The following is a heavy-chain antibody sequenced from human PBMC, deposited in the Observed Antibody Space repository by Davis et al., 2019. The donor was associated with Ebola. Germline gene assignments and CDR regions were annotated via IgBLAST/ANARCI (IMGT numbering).Heavy chain of an antibody. CDR3: AREDEQQLGPPNYYYYYGMDV. CDR2: MNPNSGNT. Sequence: ASVKVSCKASGYTFTSYDINWVRQATGQGLEWMGWMNPNSGNTGYAQKFQGRVTMTRNTSISTAYMELSSLRSEDTAVYYCAREDEQQLGPPNYYYYYGMDVWGQGTTVTVSS. D-gene: IGHD6-13*01. V-gene: IGHV1-8*01. CDR1: GYTFTSYD. J-gene: IGHJ6*02.